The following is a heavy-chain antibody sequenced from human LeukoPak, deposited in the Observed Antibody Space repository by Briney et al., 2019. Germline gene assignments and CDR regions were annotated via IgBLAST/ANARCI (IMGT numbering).Heavy chain of an antibody. CDR1: GGSISSGGYY. Sequence: SETLSLTCTVSGGSISSGGYYWSWIRQHPGKGLERIGYIYYSGSTYYNPSLKSRVTISVDTSKNQFSLKLSSVTAADTAVYYCARVIGRTGTLVFWGQGTLVTVSS. J-gene: IGHJ4*02. V-gene: IGHV4-31*03. CDR2: IYYSGST. D-gene: IGHD1-1*01. CDR3: ARVIGRTGTLVF.